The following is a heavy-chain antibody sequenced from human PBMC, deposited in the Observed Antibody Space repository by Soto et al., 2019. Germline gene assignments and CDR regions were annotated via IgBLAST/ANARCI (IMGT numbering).Heavy chain of an antibody. D-gene: IGHD3-16*01. V-gene: IGHV4-4*02. CDR2: IYHSGST. Sequence: QVQRQESGPGLVKPSGTLSLTCAVSSGSISSSNWWSWVRQPPVKGLGWIGEIYHSGSTNYNPSLKCLVTISVDKSKNQFSLKLSSVTAADTAVYYCARFYDYIWGSYDYDDAFDIWGQGTMVTVST. J-gene: IGHJ3*02. CDR3: ARFYDYIWGSYDYDDAFDI. CDR1: SGSISSSNW.